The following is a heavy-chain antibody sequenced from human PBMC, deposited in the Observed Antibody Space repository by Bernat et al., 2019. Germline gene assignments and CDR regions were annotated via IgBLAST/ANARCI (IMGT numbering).Heavy chain of an antibody. D-gene: IGHD4-11*01. CDR3: ARGSGSNPLGWYFDL. V-gene: IGHV3-30*01. J-gene: IGHJ2*01. CDR2: ISYDGSNK. CDR1: GFTFSSYA. Sequence: QVQLVESGGGVVQPGRSLRLSCAASGFTFSSYAMHWVRQAPGKGLEWVAVISYDGSNKYDADSGKGRFTISRDNSKNTLYLQMNSLRAEDTAVYYCARGSGSNPLGWYFDLWGRGTLVTVSS.